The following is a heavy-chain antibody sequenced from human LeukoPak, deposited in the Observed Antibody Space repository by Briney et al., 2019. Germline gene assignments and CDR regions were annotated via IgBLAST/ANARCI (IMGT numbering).Heavy chain of an antibody. Sequence: PGGSLRLSCAASGFTFTNYAMSWVRQAPGKGLEWVSTISGSGSATYNAGSVKGRFTTSRDNSSNTLYLQMNSLRAEDTAVYYCAKTEAPAAIRAGSDYWGQGTLVTVSS. J-gene: IGHJ4*02. CDR3: AKTEAPAAIRAGSDY. CDR2: ISGSGSAT. CDR1: GFTFTNYA. D-gene: IGHD2-2*02. V-gene: IGHV3-23*01.